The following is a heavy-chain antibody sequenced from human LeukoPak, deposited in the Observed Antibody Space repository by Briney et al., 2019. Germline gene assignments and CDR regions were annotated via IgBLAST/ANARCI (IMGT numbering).Heavy chain of an antibody. Sequence: PGGSLRLSCAASGFTVSSNYMSWVRQAPGKGLEWVSVIYSGGSTYYADSVKGRFTISRDNSKNTLYLQMNSLRAEDTAVYYCARDSGSDDYVWGSYRYTGTDYWGQGTLVTVSS. CDR2: IYSGGST. D-gene: IGHD3-16*02. V-gene: IGHV3-66*01. J-gene: IGHJ4*02. CDR1: GFTVSSNY. CDR3: ARDSGSDDYVWGSYRYTGTDY.